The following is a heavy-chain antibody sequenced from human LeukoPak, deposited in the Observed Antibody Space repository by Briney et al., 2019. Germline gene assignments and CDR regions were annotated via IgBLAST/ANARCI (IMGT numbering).Heavy chain of an antibody. CDR2: IYYRGSA. CDR1: GGSISSYY. D-gene: IGHD3-10*01. V-gene: IGHV4-59*01. Sequence: SETLSLTCTVSGGSISSYYWSWIRQPPGKGLEWIGYIYYRGSANHNPSLKSRVTIAVDTSKNQFSLTLSSVTAADAAVYYCARAGDYYVSGSYLGYWGQGTLVTVSS. J-gene: IGHJ4*02. CDR3: ARAGDYYVSGSYLGY.